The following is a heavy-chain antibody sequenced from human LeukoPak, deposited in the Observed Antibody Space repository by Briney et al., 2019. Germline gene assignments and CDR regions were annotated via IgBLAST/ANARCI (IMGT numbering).Heavy chain of an antibody. V-gene: IGHV3-30*03. J-gene: IGHJ4*02. CDR1: GFTFSSYG. D-gene: IGHD3-22*01. Sequence: GGSLRLSCAASGFTFSSYGMHWVRQAPGKGLEWVAVVSYDGSNKYYADSVKGRFTISRDNSKNTLYLQMNSLRAEDTAVYYCARGARYYDSSGYYYYWGQGTLVTVSS. CDR3: ARGARYYDSSGYYYY. CDR2: VSYDGSNK.